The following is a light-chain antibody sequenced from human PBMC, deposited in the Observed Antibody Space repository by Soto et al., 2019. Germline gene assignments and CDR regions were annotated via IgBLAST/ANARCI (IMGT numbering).Light chain of an antibody. CDR3: CSYAGSYTRV. Sequence: QSALTQPRSVSGSPGQSVTISCTGTSSDVDCYNCVSWYQQHPGKAPKLMIYDVSKRPSGVPDRFSGSKSGNTASLTISGLHAEDEADYYCCSYAGSYTRVFDGGTKVTVL. CDR1: SSDVDCYNC. CDR2: DVS. V-gene: IGLV2-11*01. J-gene: IGLJ2*01.